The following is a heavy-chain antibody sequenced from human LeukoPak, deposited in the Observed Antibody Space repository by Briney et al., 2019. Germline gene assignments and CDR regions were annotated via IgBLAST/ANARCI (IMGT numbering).Heavy chain of an antibody. Sequence: GGSLRLSCAASGFNFDDHAMHWVRQAPGKGLEWVSGISWNSGNIGYADSVKGRYTISRDNAKNSLYLQMNSLRTEDMALYYCAQGSYFGSPFGYWRQGTLVTVSS. CDR1: GFNFDDHA. V-gene: IGHV3-9*03. D-gene: IGHD3-10*01. CDR2: ISWNSGNI. CDR3: AQGSYFGSPFGY. J-gene: IGHJ4*02.